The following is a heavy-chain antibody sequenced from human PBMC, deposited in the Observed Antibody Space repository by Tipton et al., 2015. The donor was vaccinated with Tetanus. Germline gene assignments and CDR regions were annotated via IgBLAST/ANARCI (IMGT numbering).Heavy chain of an antibody. CDR2: IDYRGNT. J-gene: IGHJ4*02. D-gene: IGHD2-2*01. CDR3: ASDPALMGNLDC. V-gene: IGHV4-31*03. CDR1: GDSIDGGFKN. Sequence: TLSLTCTVSGDSIDGGFKNWGWIRQQPGKGLEWIGYIDYRGNTYYNPSLRRRVTFSFDTSENQFSLKLTSVTAADTAVYYCASDPALMGNLDCWGQGTLVTVSS.